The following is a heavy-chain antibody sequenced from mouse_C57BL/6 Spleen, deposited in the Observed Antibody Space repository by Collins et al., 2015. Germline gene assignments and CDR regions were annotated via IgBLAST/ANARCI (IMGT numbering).Heavy chain of an antibody. CDR1: GYTFTDYY. D-gene: IGHD2-1*01. Sequence: QVQLQQSGAELASPGRSVKLSCKASGYTFTDYYINWVKQRTGQGLEWIGEIYPGSGNTYYNEKFKGKATLTADKSSSTAYMQLSSLTSEDSAVYFCAGPYGNPFAYWGQGTLVTVSA. V-gene: IGHV1-77*01. CDR3: AGPYGNPFAY. J-gene: IGHJ3*01. CDR2: IYPGSGNT.